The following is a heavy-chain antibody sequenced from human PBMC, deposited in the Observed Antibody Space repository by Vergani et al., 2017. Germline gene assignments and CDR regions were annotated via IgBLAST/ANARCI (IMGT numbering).Heavy chain of an antibody. D-gene: IGHD6-19*01. V-gene: IGHV1-69*04. J-gene: IGHJ6*02. CDR2: IIPILGIA. Sequence: QVQLVQSGAEVKKPGSSVKVSCKASGGTFSSYAISWVRQAPGQGLEWMGRIIPILGIANYAQKFQGRVTSTADKSTSTAYMELSSLRAEDTAVYYCARGSRAGTSSYYYYGMDVWGQGTTVTVSS. CDR3: ARGSRAGTSSYYYYGMDV. CDR1: GGTFSSYA.